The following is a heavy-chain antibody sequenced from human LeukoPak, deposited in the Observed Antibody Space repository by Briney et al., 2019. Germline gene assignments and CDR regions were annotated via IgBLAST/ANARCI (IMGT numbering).Heavy chain of an antibody. CDR2: TYSGDTT. CDR3: ARERPDSRNLDS. D-gene: IGHD1-14*01. Sequence: PGGSLRLSCAAFGFIVRSNHINWVRQAPGKGLEWGSITYSGDTTYYADSVKGRFIISRDDSKNTLSLQMNDLRVEDTAVYYCARERPDSRNLDSWGRGALVTVSS. J-gene: IGHJ4*02. V-gene: IGHV3-66*01. CDR1: GFIVRSNH.